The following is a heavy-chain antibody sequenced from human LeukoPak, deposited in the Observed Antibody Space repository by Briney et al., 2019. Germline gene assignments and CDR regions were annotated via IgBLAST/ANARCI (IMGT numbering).Heavy chain of an antibody. V-gene: IGHV3-30*02. D-gene: IGHD2-15*01. Sequence: GGSLRLSCAASGFTFSSYGMHGVRQAPGKGLEWVAFIRYDGSNKYYADSVKGRFTISRDNSKNTLYLQMNSLRAEDTAVYYCAKALRERPWWPYGEAFDQWGQGTLVTVSS. CDR2: IRYDGSNK. CDR1: GFTFSSYG. J-gene: IGHJ4*02. CDR3: AKALRERPWWPYGEAFDQ.